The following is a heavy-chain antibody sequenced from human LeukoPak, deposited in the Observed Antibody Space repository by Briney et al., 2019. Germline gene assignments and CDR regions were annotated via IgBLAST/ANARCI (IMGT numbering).Heavy chain of an antibody. Sequence: GSSVKVSCKASGGTFSSYAISWVRQAPGQGLEWMGRIIPILGIANYAQRFQGRVTITPDKSTSTAYMELSSLRSEDTAVYYCARDEGILVGATHDYWGQGTLVTVSS. CDR2: IIPILGIA. V-gene: IGHV1-69*04. CDR3: ARDEGILVGATHDY. J-gene: IGHJ4*02. D-gene: IGHD1-26*01. CDR1: GGTFSSYA.